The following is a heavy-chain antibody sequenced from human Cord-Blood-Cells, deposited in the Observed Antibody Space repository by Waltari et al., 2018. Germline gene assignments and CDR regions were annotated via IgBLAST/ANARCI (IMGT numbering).Heavy chain of an antibody. J-gene: IGHJ4*02. V-gene: IGHV3-53*01. Sequence: EVQLVESGGGLIQPGGSLRLSCAASGFTVSSNYMSWVRQAPGKGLEGVYVIYSGGRTYYADSVKGRFTISRDNSKNTLYLQMNSLRAEDTAVYYCARDSGSSDFDYWGQGTLVTVSS. D-gene: IGHD1-26*01. CDR3: ARDSGSSDFDY. CDR2: IYSGGRT. CDR1: GFTVSSNY.